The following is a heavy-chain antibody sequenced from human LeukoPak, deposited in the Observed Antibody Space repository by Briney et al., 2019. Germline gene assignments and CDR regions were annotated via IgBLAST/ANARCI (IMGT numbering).Heavy chain of an antibody. V-gene: IGHV4-34*01. CDR3: ARDLGRYGQNWFDS. CDR2: IYHSGST. J-gene: IGHJ5*01. D-gene: IGHD3-16*01. Sequence: SETLSLTCAVYGGSFSGYYWSWIRQPPGKGLEWIGSIYHSGSTYYNPSLKSRVTISADTSKNQFSLKVSFVTAADTAVYYCARDLGRYGQNWFDSWGQGTLVTVSS. CDR1: GGSFSGYY.